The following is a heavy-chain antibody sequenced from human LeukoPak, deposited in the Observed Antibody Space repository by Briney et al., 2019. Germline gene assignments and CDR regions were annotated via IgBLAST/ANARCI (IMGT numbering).Heavy chain of an antibody. J-gene: IGHJ3*02. V-gene: IGHV3-30-3*01. CDR3: ARVKWDAFDI. CDR2: ISYDGGNK. CDR1: GFTFSSYA. Sequence: GGSLRLSCAASGFTFSSYAMHWVRQAPGKGLEWVAVISYDGGNKYYADSVKGRFTISRDNSKNTLYLQMDSLRAEDTTVYYCARVKWDAFDIWGQGTMVTVSS. D-gene: IGHD1-26*01.